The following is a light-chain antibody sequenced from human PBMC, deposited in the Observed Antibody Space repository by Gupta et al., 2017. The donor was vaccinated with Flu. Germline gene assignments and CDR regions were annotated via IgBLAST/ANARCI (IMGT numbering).Light chain of an antibody. J-gene: IGKJ3*01. Sequence: VTPRPPASMYGKSRQSHNHSDGKTYLYWYLQKPGQPPQLVIYEGSNRGSGVPERFRGRGSGTDFTLKISRVEAEYVGAYYCRQSIQHPPTFGHGTKVDIK. V-gene: IGKV2D-29*01. CDR1: QSHNHSDGKTY. CDR3: RQSIQHPPT. CDR2: EGS.